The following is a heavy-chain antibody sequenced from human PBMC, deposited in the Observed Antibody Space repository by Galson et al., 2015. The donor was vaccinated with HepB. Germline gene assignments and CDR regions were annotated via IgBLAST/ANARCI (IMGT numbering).Heavy chain of an antibody. CDR3: AKDLDYYGSGTYIYFDY. Sequence: SLRLSCAASGFTFSSYAMSWVRQAPGKGLEWVSSISDSGGSTYYADSVQGRFTISRDNSKNTLYLQMNSLRAEDTAVYYCAKDLDYYGSGTYIYFDYWGQGTLVTVSS. V-gene: IGHV3-23*01. D-gene: IGHD3-10*01. CDR2: ISDSGGST. CDR1: GFTFSSYA. J-gene: IGHJ4*02.